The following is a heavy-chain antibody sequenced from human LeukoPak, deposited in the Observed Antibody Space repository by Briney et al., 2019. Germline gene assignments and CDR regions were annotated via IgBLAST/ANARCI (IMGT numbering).Heavy chain of an antibody. D-gene: IGHD5-18*01. CDR3: ARHLSGVTGYTYGRGIDY. CDR2: ISSSGSTI. Sequence: GGSLRLSCVASGFTFSSYEMTWVRQAPGKGLEWLSYISSSGSTIYYADSVKGRFTVSRDNAKNSLYLQMNSLRAEDTAVYYCARHLSGVTGYTYGRGIDYWGQGTLVTVSS. J-gene: IGHJ4*02. CDR1: GFTFSSYE. V-gene: IGHV3-48*03.